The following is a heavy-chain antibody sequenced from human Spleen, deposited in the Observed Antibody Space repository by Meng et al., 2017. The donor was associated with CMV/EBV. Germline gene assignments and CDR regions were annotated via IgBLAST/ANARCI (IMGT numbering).Heavy chain of an antibody. J-gene: IGHJ4*02. D-gene: IGHD6-13*01. CDR2: VSGGGGST. CDR3: AKYSSSWYFDY. Sequence: GESLKISCAASGFTVTSNYMSWVRQAPGKGLEWVSGVSGGGGSTYYADSVKGRFTISRDNSKNTLYLQMNSLRAEDTAVYYCAKYSSSWYFDYWGQGTLVTVSS. V-gene: IGHV3-23*01. CDR1: GFTVTSNY.